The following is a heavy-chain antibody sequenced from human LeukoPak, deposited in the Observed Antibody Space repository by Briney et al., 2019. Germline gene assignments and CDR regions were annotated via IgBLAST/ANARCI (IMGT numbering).Heavy chain of an antibody. Sequence: GGSLRLSCAASGFTFSNYGMHWVRQAPGKGLEWVALISYDGSNKYYADSVKGRFTISRDNSKNTLFLQMNSLRAEETAVYYCAKNVAGTYFDYWGQGTLVTVSS. D-gene: IGHD1-7*01. CDR1: GFTFSNYG. CDR3: AKNVAGTYFDY. J-gene: IGHJ4*02. CDR2: ISYDGSNK. V-gene: IGHV3-30*18.